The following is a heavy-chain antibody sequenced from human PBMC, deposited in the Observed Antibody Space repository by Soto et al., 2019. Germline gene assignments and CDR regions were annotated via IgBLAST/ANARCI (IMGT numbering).Heavy chain of an antibody. Sequence: QVTLKESGPVLVKPTETLTLTCTVSGFSLSNARIGVSCIRKPPVKALEWLAHIFSNDEKCWCTSPKSRLTNSQYTSKNRVVLTMTNIYSVDTDTDYCARLFHGPFDYWGQGTMVTVSS. V-gene: IGHV2-26*01. J-gene: IGHJ4*02. CDR1: GFSLSNARIG. CDR2: IFSNDEK. CDR3: ARLFHGPFDY. D-gene: IGHD2-8*01.